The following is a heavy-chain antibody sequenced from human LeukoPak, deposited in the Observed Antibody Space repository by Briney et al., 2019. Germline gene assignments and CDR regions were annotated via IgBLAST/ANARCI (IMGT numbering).Heavy chain of an antibody. CDR3: AREEGENYYGSGSYPYYYYYMEV. J-gene: IGHJ6*03. CDR2: ISSSSSYI. Sequence: GGYLRLSCAASGFTFSSYSMNWVRQAPGKGLEWVSSISSSSSYIYHADSVKGPFILSRDNAKNSLYLQMNRLRAEDTTGYYCAREEGENYYGSGSYPYYYYYMEVWDKGTTVTVSS. D-gene: IGHD3-10*01. CDR1: GFTFSSYS. V-gene: IGHV3-21*01.